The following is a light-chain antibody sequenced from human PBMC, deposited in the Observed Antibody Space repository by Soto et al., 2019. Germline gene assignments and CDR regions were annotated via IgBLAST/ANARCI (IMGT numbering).Light chain of an antibody. V-gene: IGKV1-39*01. CDR2: AAS. CDR1: QSISLL. Sequence: DIQMTQSPSSLSASVGDTVTITCRASQSISLLLNWYQQKPGKAPKLLIYAASNLHSGVPSRFSGSGYGTDFTLTISSLQPEDFATYYCHQIDSIPETFGQGTKVEIK. CDR3: HQIDSIPET. J-gene: IGKJ1*01.